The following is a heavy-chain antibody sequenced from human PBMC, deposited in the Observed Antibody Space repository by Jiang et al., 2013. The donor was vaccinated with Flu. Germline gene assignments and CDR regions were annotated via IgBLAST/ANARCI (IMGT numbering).Heavy chain of an antibody. CDR1: GYSFTGYY. D-gene: IGHD2-2*01. V-gene: IGHV1-2*06. J-gene: IGHJ3*02. CDR3: ARDYLPAAGASRVALDI. CDR2: INPNSGGT. Sequence: GADLRKPGASVKVACKASGYSFTGYYIHWVRQAPGQGLEWMGQINPNSGGTTFAQKFQGRVTLTRDMSITTVYLEVNKLTSDDTAVYYCARDYLPAAGASRVALDIWGQGTTVTVSS.